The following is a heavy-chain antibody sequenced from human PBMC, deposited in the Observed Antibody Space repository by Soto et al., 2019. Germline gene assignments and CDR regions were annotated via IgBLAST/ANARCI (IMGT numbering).Heavy chain of an antibody. CDR3: AIGYSSSWYQFDY. D-gene: IGHD6-13*01. J-gene: IGHJ4*02. CDR2: IYPGDSDT. CDR1: GYSFTSYL. V-gene: IGHV5-51*01. Sequence: GESLKISCKGSGYSFTSYLIGWVRQLPGKGLEWMGIIYPGDSDTRYSPSFQGQVTISADKSISTAYLQWSSLKASDTAMYYCAIGYSSSWYQFDYWGQGTLVTVS.